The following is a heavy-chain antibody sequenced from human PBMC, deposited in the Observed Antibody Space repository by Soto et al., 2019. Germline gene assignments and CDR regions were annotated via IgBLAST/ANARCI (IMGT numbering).Heavy chain of an antibody. Sequence: GGSLRLSFAASGFTFSIHCMHWVLQAPGKGLVWVSRINSDGSRKTYEESVKGRFTFSRDNEKNTLYMKMKSLREEDKDIYYCARDEGYGYGVDYWGQGTLVTVSS. V-gene: IGHV3-74*03. CDR2: INSDGSRK. J-gene: IGHJ4*02. CDR3: ARDEGYGYGVDY. CDR1: GFTFSIHC. D-gene: IGHD5-18*01.